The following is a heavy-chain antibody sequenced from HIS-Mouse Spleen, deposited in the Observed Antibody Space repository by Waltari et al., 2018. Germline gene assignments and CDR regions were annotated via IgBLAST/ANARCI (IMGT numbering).Heavy chain of an antibody. D-gene: IGHD1-26*01. CDR2: ISSSSSTI. CDR1: GCPFSRYG. J-gene: IGHJ4*02. V-gene: IGHV3-48*01. CDR3: ARGASGSYYLVSVSDY. Sequence: EVQLVESGGGLVQPGGSLSLACAASGCPFSRYGMHGVRQSPGKGLEWVSYISSSSSTIYYADSVKGRFTISRDNAKNSLYLQMNSLRAEDTAVYYCARGASGSYYLVSVSDYWGQGTLVTVSS.